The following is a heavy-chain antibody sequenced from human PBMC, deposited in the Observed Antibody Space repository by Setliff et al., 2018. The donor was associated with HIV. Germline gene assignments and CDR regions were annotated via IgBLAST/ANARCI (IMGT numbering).Heavy chain of an antibody. J-gene: IGHJ4*02. CDR1: GYAFTMYG. V-gene: IGHV1-18*01. D-gene: IGHD3-10*01. CDR2: ISGYNGKT. CDR3: ARDDPIRKGVASGLDY. Sequence: ASVKVSCKASGYAFTMYGITWVRQAPGQGLEWMGWISGYNGKTNYAQNFQGRVTMTTDTSTSTAYMEVRSLRYDDTAVYYCARDDPIRKGVASGLDYWGQGTLVTVSS.